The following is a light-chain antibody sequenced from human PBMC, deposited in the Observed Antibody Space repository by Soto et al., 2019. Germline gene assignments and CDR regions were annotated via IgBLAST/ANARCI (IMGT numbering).Light chain of an antibody. V-gene: IGLV1-40*01. CDR3: QSYDSSLSGSVV. J-gene: IGLJ2*01. Sequence: QSALTQPPSVSGAPGQRVTISCTGSSSNIGAGYDVHWYQQLPGTAPKLLIYGNSNRPSGVPDRFSGSKSGTSASLAIIGLQAEDEADYYCQSYDSSLSGSVVFGGGTKVTVL. CDR2: GNS. CDR1: SSNIGAGYD.